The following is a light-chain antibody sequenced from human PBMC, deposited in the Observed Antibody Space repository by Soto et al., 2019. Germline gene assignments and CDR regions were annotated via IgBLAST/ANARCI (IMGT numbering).Light chain of an antibody. CDR3: QQYSSYWT. CDR2: DAT. CDR1: QTISTW. J-gene: IGKJ1*01. V-gene: IGKV1-5*01. Sequence: DIQLTQSPSTLSASVGDRVTLTFRASQTISTWLAWYQQKPGKAPKLLIHDATSLESGVPSRFSGSGSGTEFTLTISSLQPDDFATYYCQQYSSYWTFAQGTKGDIK.